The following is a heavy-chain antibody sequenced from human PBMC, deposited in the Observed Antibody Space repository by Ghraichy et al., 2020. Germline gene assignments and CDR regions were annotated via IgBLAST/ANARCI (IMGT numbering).Heavy chain of an antibody. CDR2: MNPNSGNT. CDR1: GYTFTSYD. CDR3: ARGPPIAVAGTHWYFDL. D-gene: IGHD6-19*01. Sequence: ASVKVSCKASGYTFTSYDINWVRQATGQGLEWMGWMNPNSGNTGYAQKFQGRVTMTRNTSISTAYMELSSLRSEDTAVYYCARGPPIAVAGTHWYFDLWGRGTLVTVSS. J-gene: IGHJ2*01. V-gene: IGHV1-8*01.